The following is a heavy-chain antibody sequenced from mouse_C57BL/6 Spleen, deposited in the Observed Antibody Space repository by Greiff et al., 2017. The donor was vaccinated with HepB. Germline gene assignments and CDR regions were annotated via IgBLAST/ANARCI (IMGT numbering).Heavy chain of an antibody. CDR3: ARRYYGIRYAMDY. J-gene: IGHJ4*01. Sequence: EVHLVESGGGLVKPGGSLKLSCAASGFTFSDYGMHWVRQAPEKGLEWVAYISSGSSTIYYADTVKGRFTISRDNAKNTLFLQMTSLRSEDTAMYYCARRYYGIRYAMDYWGQGTSVTVSS. CDR2: ISSGSSTI. CDR1: GFTFSDYG. V-gene: IGHV5-17*01. D-gene: IGHD1-1*01.